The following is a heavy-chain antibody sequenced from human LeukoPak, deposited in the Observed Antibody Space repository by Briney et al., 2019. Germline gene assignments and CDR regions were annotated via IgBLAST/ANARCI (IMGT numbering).Heavy chain of an antibody. Sequence: SETLSLTCTVSGYSISSGYYWGWIRQPPGKGLEWTGSIDHSGSTYYNPSLKSRITISVDTSKNQFSLKLTSVTAADTAVYYCARGGDSSGYEGRFDPWGQGTLVTVSS. D-gene: IGHD3-22*01. CDR1: GYSISSGYY. CDR3: ARGGDSSGYEGRFDP. CDR2: IDHSGST. V-gene: IGHV4-38-2*02. J-gene: IGHJ5*02.